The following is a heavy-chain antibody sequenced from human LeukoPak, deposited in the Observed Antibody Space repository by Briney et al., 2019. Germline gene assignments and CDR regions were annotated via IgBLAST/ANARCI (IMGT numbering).Heavy chain of an antibody. Sequence: SETPSLTCTVSGGSISSSSYYWSWIRQPPGKGLDWIGYMYSGGTTNYSPSLKSRVTISEDMSKNQFSLKLTSVTAADTAVYYCARHSGHSSTNDAFDIWGQGTMVIVSS. CDR1: GGSISSSSYY. D-gene: IGHD6-13*01. V-gene: IGHV4-61*01. CDR2: MYSGGTT. CDR3: ARHSGHSSTNDAFDI. J-gene: IGHJ3*02.